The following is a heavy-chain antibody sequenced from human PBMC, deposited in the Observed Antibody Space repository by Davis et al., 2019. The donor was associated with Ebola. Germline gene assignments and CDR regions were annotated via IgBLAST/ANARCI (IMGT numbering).Heavy chain of an antibody. CDR2: TYQSGST. CDR3: ARTTGVRYFDY. CDR1: GTSMTSSNL. J-gene: IGHJ4*02. Sequence: MPSETLSLTCTVSGTSMTSSNLWSWVRQPPGKGLGWIGETYQSGSTYYSPSLKSRVTILIDKSKNQFSLRLTSVTAADTAVYYCARTTGVRYFDYWGQGTLVTVSS. D-gene: IGHD1-1*01. V-gene: IGHV4-4*02.